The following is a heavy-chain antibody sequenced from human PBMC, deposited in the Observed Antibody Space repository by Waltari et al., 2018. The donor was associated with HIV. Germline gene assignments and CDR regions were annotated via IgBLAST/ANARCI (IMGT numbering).Heavy chain of an antibody. CDR2: ISRDETT. Sequence: EVGGSLIQPGGSLRLSCFVSSFSVSSNYFTWVRESPTRGLEWVATISRDETTYYSSSVKGRFVISRDNSKNIVFLLMKYLLFDDSAKYFCARGVRYLGPWGQGTQVTVSS. J-gene: IGHJ5*02. D-gene: IGHD3-16*02. V-gene: IGHV3-53*05. CDR3: ARGVRYLGP. CDR1: SFSVSSNY.